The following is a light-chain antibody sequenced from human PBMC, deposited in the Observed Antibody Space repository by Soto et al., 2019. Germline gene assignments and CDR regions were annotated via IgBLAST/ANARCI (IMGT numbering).Light chain of an antibody. CDR3: QQYGSSPLYS. Sequence: EIVLTQSPGTLSLSPGERTTLSCRASQSVTSTFLAWYQQKPGQAPRLLISGVSSRATGIPDRFSGSGSGTDFTLTISRLEPEHFAVYYCQQYGSSPLYSFGQGTKLDIK. J-gene: IGKJ2*03. CDR2: GVS. CDR1: QSVTSTF. V-gene: IGKV3-20*01.